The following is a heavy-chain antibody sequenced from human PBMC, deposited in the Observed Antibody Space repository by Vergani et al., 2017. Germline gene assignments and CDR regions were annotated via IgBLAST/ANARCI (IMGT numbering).Heavy chain of an antibody. D-gene: IGHD3-10*01. J-gene: IGHJ4*02. Sequence: QVTLKESGPVLVKPTETLTLTCTVSGFSLSNARMGVSWIRQPPGKALEWLAHIFSNDEKSYSTSLKSRLTISKDTSKSQVVLTMTNMDPVDTATYYCARLWFGEFGKKYYFDYWGQGTLVTVSS. V-gene: IGHV2-26*01. CDR1: GFSLSNARMG. CDR2: IFSNDEK. CDR3: ARLWFGEFGKKYYFDY.